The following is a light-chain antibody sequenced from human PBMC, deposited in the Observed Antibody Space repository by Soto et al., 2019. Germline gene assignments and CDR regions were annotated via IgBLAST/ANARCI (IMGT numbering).Light chain of an antibody. J-gene: IGLJ1*01. Sequence: AVVTQPASVSGSPGQSITISCTGTSSDVGGYNYVSWYQQHPGKAPKLIIYEVSNRPSGVSNRFSGSKSGNTASLTISGLQAEDEADYYCNSYTSKSTGVFGTGTKVTVL. V-gene: IGLV2-14*01. CDR1: SSDVGGYNY. CDR2: EVS. CDR3: NSYTSKSTGV.